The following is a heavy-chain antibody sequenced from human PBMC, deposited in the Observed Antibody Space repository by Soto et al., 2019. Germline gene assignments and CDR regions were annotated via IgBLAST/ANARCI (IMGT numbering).Heavy chain of an antibody. Sequence: GGSLRLSCAASGFTFSSYAMSWVRQAPGKGLEWVSAISGSGGSTYYADSVKGRFTISRDNSKNTLYLQMNSLRAEDTAVYYCAKIFKRLERTRGAYYYYGMDVWGQGTTVTVSS. CDR3: AKIFKRLERTRGAYYYYGMDV. CDR2: ISGSGGST. J-gene: IGHJ6*02. D-gene: IGHD1-1*01. CDR1: GFTFSSYA. V-gene: IGHV3-23*01.